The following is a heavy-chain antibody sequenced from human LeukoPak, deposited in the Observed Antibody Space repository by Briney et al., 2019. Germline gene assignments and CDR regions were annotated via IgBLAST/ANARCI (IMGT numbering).Heavy chain of an antibody. D-gene: IGHD5-24*01. CDR3: AKVGDGYGQNAFDI. J-gene: IGHJ3*02. CDR2: ISGSGGNT. CDR1: GFTFSKYA. V-gene: IGHV3-23*01. Sequence: PGGSLRLSCAASGFTFSKYAMNWVRQAPGKGLEWVSTISGSGGNTYYAGSVKGRFTISRDNSKNTLYLQMNSLRAEDTAVYYCAKVGDGYGQNAFDIWGQGTMVTVSS.